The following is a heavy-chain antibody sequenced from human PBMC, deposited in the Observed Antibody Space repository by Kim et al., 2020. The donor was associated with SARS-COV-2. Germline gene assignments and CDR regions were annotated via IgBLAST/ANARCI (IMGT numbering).Heavy chain of an antibody. J-gene: IGHJ4*02. CDR1: GYSISSGYY. V-gene: IGHV4-38-2*02. D-gene: IGHD3-10*01. CDR3: ARDYYGSGSYLPSAY. CDR2: IYHSGST. Sequence: SETLSLTCTVSGYSISSGYYWGWIRQPPGKGLEWIGSIYHSGSTYYNPSLKSRVTLSVDTSKNQFSLKLSSVTAADTAVYYCARDYYGSGSYLPSAYWGQGPLVTVSS.